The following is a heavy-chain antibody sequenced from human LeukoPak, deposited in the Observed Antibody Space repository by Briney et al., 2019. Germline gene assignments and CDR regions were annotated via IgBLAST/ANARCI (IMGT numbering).Heavy chain of an antibody. J-gene: IGHJ4*02. CDR2: INHSGST. CDR1: GGSFSGHY. Sequence: SETLSLTCAVYGGSFSGHYWTWIRQPPGKGLEWIGEINHSGSTNYNPSLKSRVTISVGTSKNQFSLKLSSVTAADTAVYYCASSDDSSGYYYTDYWGQGTLVTVSS. CDR3: ASSDDSSGYYYTDY. V-gene: IGHV4-34*01. D-gene: IGHD3-22*01.